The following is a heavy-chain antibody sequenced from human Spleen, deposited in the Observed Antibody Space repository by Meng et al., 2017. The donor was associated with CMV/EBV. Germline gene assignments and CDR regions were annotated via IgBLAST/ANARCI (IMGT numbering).Heavy chain of an antibody. Sequence: SETLSLTCAVYGGSFSGYYWSWIRQPPGGGLEWLGNIYSSGSTNYNPSLKSRVTMSVDTSRSQFSLNLTSVTAADTAIYYCARGRGDDLWSGFYYYFDNWGQGALVTVSS. J-gene: IGHJ4*02. CDR1: GGSFSGYY. CDR2: IYSSGST. D-gene: IGHD3-3*01. V-gene: IGHV4-59*01. CDR3: ARGRGDDLWSGFYYYFDN.